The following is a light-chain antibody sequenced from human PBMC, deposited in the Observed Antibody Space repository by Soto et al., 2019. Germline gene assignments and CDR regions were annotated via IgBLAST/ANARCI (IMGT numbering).Light chain of an antibody. CDR3: QQYGSSPRYP. CDR2: GAS. Sequence: EIVLTQSPGTLSLSPGERATLSCRASQSVSSSYLAWYQQKPGQAPRLLIYGASSRATGIPDRFSGSGSGTDLTLTMSRLEPEDFAVYYCQQYGSSPRYPFGQGTKLEIK. V-gene: IGKV3-20*01. CDR1: QSVSSSY. J-gene: IGKJ2*01.